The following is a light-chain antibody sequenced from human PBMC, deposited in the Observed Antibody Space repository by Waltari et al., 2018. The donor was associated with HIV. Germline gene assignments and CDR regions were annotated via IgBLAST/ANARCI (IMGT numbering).Light chain of an antibody. CDR1: SSNNGSNT. J-gene: IGLJ3*02. CDR3: AAWDDSLIGPV. V-gene: IGLV1-44*01. CDR2: RNN. Sequence: QSVLTQPPSASGTPGQRVTISCSGSSSNNGSNTVNWYQQLPGTAPKPLIYRNNQRPSGVPDRLSGSKSGTSASLAISGLQSEDEANYYCAAWDDSLIGPVFGGGTKLTVL.